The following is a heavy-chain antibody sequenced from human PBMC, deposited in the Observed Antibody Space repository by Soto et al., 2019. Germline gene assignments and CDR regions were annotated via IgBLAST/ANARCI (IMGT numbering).Heavy chain of an antibody. CDR3: AREGAHFYDGSGYSDY. J-gene: IGHJ4*02. D-gene: IGHD3-22*01. Sequence: EVHLVESGGGVMRPGGSLRLSCAASGFTFDDYGMNWVRQAPGKGLEWVSGTNWNGGSRGYADSVKGRFTISRDNAKNSLFLQMDGLRAEDTALYYCAREGAHFYDGSGYSDYWGQGTLVTVSS. V-gene: IGHV3-20*04. CDR1: GFTFDDYG. CDR2: TNWNGGSR.